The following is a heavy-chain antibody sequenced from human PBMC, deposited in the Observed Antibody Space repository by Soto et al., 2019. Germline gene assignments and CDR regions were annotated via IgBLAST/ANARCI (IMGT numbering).Heavy chain of an antibody. Sequence: PSETLSLTCAVYGGSFSGYYWSWIRQPPGKGLEWIGEINHSGSTNYNPSLKSRVTISVDTSKNQFSLKLSSVTAADTAVYYCARGPVGAHSSGSYYGGDNWFDPWGQGTLVTVSS. D-gene: IGHD1-26*01. V-gene: IGHV4-34*01. J-gene: IGHJ5*02. CDR1: GGSFSGYY. CDR3: ARGPVGAHSSGSYYGGDNWFDP. CDR2: INHSGST.